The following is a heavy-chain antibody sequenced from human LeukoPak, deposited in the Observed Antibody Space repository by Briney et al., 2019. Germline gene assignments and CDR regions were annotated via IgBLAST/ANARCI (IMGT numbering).Heavy chain of an antibody. V-gene: IGHV3-74*01. D-gene: IGHD3-22*01. Sequence: PGGSLRLSCAASGFTFSSYWMHWVRHAPGKGLVWVSRINSDGSSTSYADSVKGRFTISRDNAKNTLYLQMNSLRAEDTAVYYCALSYYDSSGYFGDDAFDIWGQGTMVTVSS. CDR2: INSDGSST. CDR3: ALSYYDSSGYFGDDAFDI. J-gene: IGHJ3*02. CDR1: GFTFSSYW.